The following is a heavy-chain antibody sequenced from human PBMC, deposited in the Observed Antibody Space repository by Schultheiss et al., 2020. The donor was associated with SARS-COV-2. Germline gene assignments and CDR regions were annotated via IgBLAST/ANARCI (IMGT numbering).Heavy chain of an antibody. V-gene: IGHV5-51*01. CDR3: ARPSDRMSDEVDI. Sequence: GESLKISCKGSGYSFTSYWIGWVSQMPGKGLEWMGIIYPGDSDTRYSPSFQGQVTISADKSISTAYLQWSSLKASDTAMYYCARPSDRMSDEVDIWGQGTMVTVSS. D-gene: IGHD2-15*01. CDR1: GYSFTSYW. CDR2: IYPGDSDT. J-gene: IGHJ3*02.